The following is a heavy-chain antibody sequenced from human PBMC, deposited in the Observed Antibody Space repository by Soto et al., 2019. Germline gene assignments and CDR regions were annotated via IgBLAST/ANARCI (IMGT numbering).Heavy chain of an antibody. CDR1: GGTFSSYT. CDR2: IIPILGIA. CDR3: ARGPLKNYGDYDYFDY. Sequence: GASVKVSCKASGGTFSSYTISWVRQAPGQGLEWMGRIIPILGIANYAQKFQGRVTITADKSTSTAYMELSSLRSEDTAVYYCARGPLKNYGDYDYFDYWGQGTLVTVSS. J-gene: IGHJ4*02. V-gene: IGHV1-69*02. D-gene: IGHD4-17*01.